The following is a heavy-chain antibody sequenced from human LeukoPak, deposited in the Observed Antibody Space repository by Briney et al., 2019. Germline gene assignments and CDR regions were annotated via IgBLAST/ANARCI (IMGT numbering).Heavy chain of an antibody. Sequence: PSETLSLTCAVYGGSFSGYYRSWIRQPPGKGLEWIGEINHSGSTNYNPSLKSRVTISVDTSKNQFSLKLSSVTAADTAVYYCARGGLRYFDWLPKDYFDYWGQGTLVTVSS. V-gene: IGHV4-34*01. D-gene: IGHD3-9*01. CDR1: GGSFSGYY. J-gene: IGHJ4*02. CDR2: INHSGST. CDR3: ARGGLRYFDWLPKDYFDY.